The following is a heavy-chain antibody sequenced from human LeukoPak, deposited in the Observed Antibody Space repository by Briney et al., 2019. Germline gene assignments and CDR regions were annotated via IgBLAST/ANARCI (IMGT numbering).Heavy chain of an antibody. Sequence: GGSLRLSCAASGFTFDRFTIHWVRQTPGKGLEWVSLINRRGHTFYADSVKGRFTISRDNSRNSVFLQMNSLRPEDTALYHCTRRANSIVGATVQSDYWGQGTLVTVSS. CDR1: GFTFDRFT. J-gene: IGHJ4*02. V-gene: IGHV3-43*01. D-gene: IGHD1-26*01. CDR2: INRRGHT. CDR3: TRRANSIVGATVQSDY.